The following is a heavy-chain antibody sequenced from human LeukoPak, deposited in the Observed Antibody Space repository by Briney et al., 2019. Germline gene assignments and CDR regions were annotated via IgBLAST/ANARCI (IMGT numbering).Heavy chain of an antibody. CDR2: IYYSGST. Sequence: SETLSLTCTVSGGSISSYYWSWIRQPPGKGLEWIGYIYYSGSTNYNPSLKSRVTISVDTSKNQFSLKLSSVTAADTAVYYCARSLIRSYFDNCGQGERVTVSS. D-gene: IGHD2-21*01. V-gene: IGHV4-59*12. CDR3: ARSLIRSYFDN. CDR1: GGSISSYY. J-gene: IGHJ4*02.